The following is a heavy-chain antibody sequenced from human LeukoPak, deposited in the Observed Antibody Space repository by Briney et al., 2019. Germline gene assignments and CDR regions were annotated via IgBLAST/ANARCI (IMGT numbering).Heavy chain of an antibody. D-gene: IGHD6-13*01. V-gene: IGHV3-30*18. CDR1: GFTFSSYG. J-gene: IGHJ4*02. CDR3: AKDPYSSSWLIDY. CDR2: ISYDGSNK. Sequence: GGSLRLSCAAPGFTFSSYGMHWVRQAPGKGLEWVAVISYDGSNKYYADSVKGRFTISRDNSKNTLYLQMNSLRAEDTAVYYCAKDPYSSSWLIDYWGQGTLVTVSS.